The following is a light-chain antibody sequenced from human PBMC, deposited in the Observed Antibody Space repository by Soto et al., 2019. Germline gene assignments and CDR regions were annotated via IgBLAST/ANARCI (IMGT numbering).Light chain of an antibody. CDR2: DVT. V-gene: IGLV2-14*01. Sequence: QSVLTQPASVSGSPGQSIAISCTGTSSDVGGYNSVSWYQQHPGKAPKLMIYDVTNRPSGVSKRFSGSKSGNTASLTISGLQAEDEADYYCSSYASGGTYVFGTGTKVTGL. CDR1: SSDVGGYNS. J-gene: IGLJ1*01. CDR3: SSYASGGTYV.